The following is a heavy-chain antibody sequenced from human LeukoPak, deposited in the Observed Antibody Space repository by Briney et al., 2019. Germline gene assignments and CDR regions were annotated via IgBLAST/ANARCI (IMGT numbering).Heavy chain of an antibody. J-gene: IGHJ4*02. CDR1: GFTFDDYG. Sequence: PGGSLRLSCAASGFTFDDYGMSWVRQAPGKGLEWVSGINWNGGSTGYADSVKGRFTISRDNAKNSLYLQMNSLRAEDTALYHCARGSYYDSSGSEFDYWGQGTLVTVSS. CDR2: INWNGGST. V-gene: IGHV3-20*01. D-gene: IGHD3-22*01. CDR3: ARGSYYDSSGSEFDY.